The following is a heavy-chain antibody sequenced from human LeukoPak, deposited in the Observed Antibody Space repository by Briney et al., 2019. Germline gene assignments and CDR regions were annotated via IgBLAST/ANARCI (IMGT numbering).Heavy chain of an antibody. Sequence: GGSLRLSCAASGFTFSIYAMSWIRQAPGKGLEWASAISGSGYDTYYADSVKGRFTISRDNGKNSLYLQMNSLRAEDTAVYYCASGAEGYVFDPWGQGTLVTVSS. CDR1: GFTFSIYA. J-gene: IGHJ5*02. CDR2: ISGSGYDT. D-gene: IGHD5-12*01. V-gene: IGHV3-23*01. CDR3: ASGAEGYVFDP.